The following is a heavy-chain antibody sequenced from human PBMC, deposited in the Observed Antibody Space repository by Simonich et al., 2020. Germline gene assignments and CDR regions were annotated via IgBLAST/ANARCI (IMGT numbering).Heavy chain of an antibody. CDR3: ARHDRWLQFYFDY. V-gene: IGHV4-59*08. J-gene: IGHJ4*02. CDR2: IYYSGST. CDR1: GGSISSYY. Sequence: QVQLQESGPGLVKPSETLSLTCTVSGGSISSYYWSWIRQPPGKGLEWIGYIYYSGSTNYTPSLKRRVTISVDTTKNQFSLKLSSVTAADTAVYYCARHDRWLQFYFDYWGQGTLVTVSS. D-gene: IGHD5-12*01.